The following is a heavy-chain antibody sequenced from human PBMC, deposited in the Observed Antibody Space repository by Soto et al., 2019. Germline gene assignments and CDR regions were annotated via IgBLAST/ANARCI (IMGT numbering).Heavy chain of an antibody. CDR1: GYTFIKYF. D-gene: IGHD6-13*01. CDR3: ASPYSSSWYGMGY. Sequence: QVQLVQSGTEVKKPGASVKVSCKAAGYTFIKYFIHWARQAPGQGLEWMAIINPDGGVTTYAQKLRGRVTVTSDTSTSTVYVELTPLTSEDTAVYYCASPYSSSWYGMGYWGQGTLVTVSS. J-gene: IGHJ4*02. CDR2: INPDGGVT. V-gene: IGHV1-46*03.